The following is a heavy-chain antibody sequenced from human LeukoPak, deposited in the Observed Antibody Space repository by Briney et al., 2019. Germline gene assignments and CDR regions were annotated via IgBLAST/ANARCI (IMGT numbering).Heavy chain of an antibody. D-gene: IGHD4-17*01. Sequence: GGSLRLSCAASGFTFSSYWMTWVRQTPGKGLEWVANIKQDGSEKYYVDSVKGRFTISRDNAENSLYLQMNSLRAEDTALYYCARDHYGDNLGFDYWGQGTLVTVSS. CDR2: IKQDGSEK. J-gene: IGHJ4*02. CDR1: GFTFSSYW. V-gene: IGHV3-7*03. CDR3: ARDHYGDNLGFDY.